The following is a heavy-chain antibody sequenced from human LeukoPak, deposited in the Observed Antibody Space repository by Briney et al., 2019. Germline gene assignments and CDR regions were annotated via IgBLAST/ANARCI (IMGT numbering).Heavy chain of an antibody. CDR1: GGSISSYY. D-gene: IGHD5-12*01. CDR2: INYDGTTT. CDR3: GRGRPRGYSGYVIDY. V-gene: IGHV3-74*01. J-gene: IGHJ4*02. Sequence: PSETLSLTCTVSGGSISSYYWSWIRQPPGKGLEWISRINYDGTTTIYADSVKGRFTISRDNAKNTLYLQMNSLRAEDTAAFYCGRGRPRGYSGYVIDYWGQGTPITVSS.